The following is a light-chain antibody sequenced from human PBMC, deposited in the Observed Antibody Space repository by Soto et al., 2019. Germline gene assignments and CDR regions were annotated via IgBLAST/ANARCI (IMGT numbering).Light chain of an antibody. CDR2: DAS. CDR1: QSVSSY. V-gene: IGKV3-11*01. CDR3: QQYDGSPRT. J-gene: IGKJ1*01. Sequence: EIVLTQSPATLSLSPGERATLSCRASQSVSSYLAWYKQKPGQAPRLLIYDASSRAAGIPDRFSGSGSGTEFTLTITRLEPEDFAVYHCQQYDGSPRTFGQGTKVDIK.